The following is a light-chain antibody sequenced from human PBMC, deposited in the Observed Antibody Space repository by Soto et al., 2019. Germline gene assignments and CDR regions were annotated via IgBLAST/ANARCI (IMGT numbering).Light chain of an antibody. CDR2: GAS. J-gene: IGKJ1*01. CDR1: QSVSSSN. Sequence: EIVLTQSPGTLSLSPGERATFSCRASQSVSSSNLAWYQQKPGQAPRLLIYGASSRATGIPDRFSGSGSGTDFTLTISRLESEDFAVYYCQQYGSTPRTFGQGTKVEIK. CDR3: QQYGSTPRT. V-gene: IGKV3-20*01.